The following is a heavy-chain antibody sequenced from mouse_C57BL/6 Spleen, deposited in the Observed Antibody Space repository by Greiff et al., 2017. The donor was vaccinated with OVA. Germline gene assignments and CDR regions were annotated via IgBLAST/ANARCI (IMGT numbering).Heavy chain of an antibody. CDR1: GYTFTSYW. CDR2: IYPGSGST. CDR3: ARSIYYGNYVAMDY. D-gene: IGHD2-1*01. Sequence: QVQLQQPGAELVKPGASVTMSCKASGYTFTSYWITCVKQRPGQGLEWIGDIYPGSGSTNYNEKFKSKATLTVDTSSSTAYMQLSSLTSEDSAVYYCARSIYYGNYVAMDYWGQGTSVTVSS. V-gene: IGHV1-55*01. J-gene: IGHJ4*01.